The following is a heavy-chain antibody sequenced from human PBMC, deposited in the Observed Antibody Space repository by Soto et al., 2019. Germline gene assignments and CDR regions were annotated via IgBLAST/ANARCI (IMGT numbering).Heavy chain of an antibody. D-gene: IGHD2-2*01. J-gene: IGHJ5*02. V-gene: IGHV4-39*01. CDR2: IYYSGTS. CDR3: ARLHCYSPNCVPLDP. CDR1: GGSIRDDTYY. Sequence: QLQLQESGPGLVKPSETLSLTCTVSGGSIRDDTYYWGWIRQPPGKGLEWIGSIYYSGTSSYNPSLNSRGTISADTSTKQLSLRLRSVTAADTAVYYRARLHCYSPNCVPLDPCGQGTLVIVSS.